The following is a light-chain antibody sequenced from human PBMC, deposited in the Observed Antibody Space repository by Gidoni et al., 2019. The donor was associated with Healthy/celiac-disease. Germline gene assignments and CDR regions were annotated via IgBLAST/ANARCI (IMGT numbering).Light chain of an antibody. Sequence: QSALTQPASVSGSPGQSITISCTGTSSDVGSYNLVSLYQQHPGKAHKLMIYEVSKQPSGVSNRFSGSKSGNTASLTISALQAEDEADYYCCSYAGSSTLVFGGGTKLTVL. CDR3: CSYAGSSTLV. CDR2: EVS. CDR1: SSDVGSYNL. V-gene: IGLV2-23*02. J-gene: IGLJ3*02.